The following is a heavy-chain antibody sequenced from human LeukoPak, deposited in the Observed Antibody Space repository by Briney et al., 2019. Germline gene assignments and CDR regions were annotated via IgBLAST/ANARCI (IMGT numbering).Heavy chain of an antibody. V-gene: IGHV3-21*01. Sequence: MPGGSLRLSCAASGFTFSSYSMNWVRQAPGKGLEWVSSIISSSSYIYYADSVKGRFTISRDNAKNTLYLQMNSLRAEDTAVYYCARDSWITIFGVESGWFDPWGQGTLVTVSS. CDR3: ARDSWITIFGVESGWFDP. D-gene: IGHD3-3*01. CDR1: GFTFSSYS. CDR2: IISSSSYI. J-gene: IGHJ5*02.